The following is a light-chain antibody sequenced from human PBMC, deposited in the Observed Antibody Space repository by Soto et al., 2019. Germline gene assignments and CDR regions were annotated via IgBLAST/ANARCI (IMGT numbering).Light chain of an antibody. CDR3: QQRKSYPIT. CDR2: AAS. V-gene: IGKV1-9*01. CDR1: QDINTY. Sequence: DIQLTQSPSFLSASVGDRVTITCRASQDINTYLAWYQQKPGKAPKLLIFAASTLQNGVPSRFSGSASGTEFTVTITSLQPGDFATYYCQQRKSYPITFGQGTRLEIK. J-gene: IGKJ5*01.